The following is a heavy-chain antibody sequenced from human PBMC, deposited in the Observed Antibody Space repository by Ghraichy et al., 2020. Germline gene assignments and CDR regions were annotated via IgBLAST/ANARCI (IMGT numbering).Heavy chain of an antibody. CDR3: AREPILYGMDV. CDR2: IYYSGST. CDR1: GGSISSGGYY. J-gene: IGHJ6*02. Sequence: SETLSLTCTVSGGSISSGGYYWSWIRQHPGKGLEWIGYIYYSGSTYYNPSLKSRVTISVDTSKNQFSLKLSSVTAADTAVYYCAREPILYGMDVWGQGTTVTVSS. V-gene: IGHV4-31*03.